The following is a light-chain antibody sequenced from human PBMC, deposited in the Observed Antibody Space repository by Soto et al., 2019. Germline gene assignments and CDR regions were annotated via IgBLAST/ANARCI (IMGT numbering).Light chain of an antibody. CDR2: GAS. V-gene: IGKV3-20*01. CDR3: QQYGSSPPRWT. J-gene: IGKJ1*01. Sequence: EIVLTQSLGTLSLSPGERSTLSLRTSRIVSSSYLAWYQQKPGQAPRLLIYGASSRATGIPDRFSGSGSGTDFTLTISRLEPEDFAVYYCQQYGSSPPRWTFGQGTKVDI. CDR1: RIVSSSY.